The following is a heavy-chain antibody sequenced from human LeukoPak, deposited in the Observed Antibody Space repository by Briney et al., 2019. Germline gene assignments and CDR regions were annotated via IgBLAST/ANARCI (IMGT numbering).Heavy chain of an antibody. D-gene: IGHD3-9*01. J-gene: IGHJ3*02. Sequence: SETLSLTCTVSGGSISSGGYYWSWIRQHPVKGLEWIGYIYYSGSTYYNPSLKSRVTISVDTSKNQFSLKLSSVTAADTAVYYCARSPRYYDILTGYRGGAFDIWGQGTMVTVSS. CDR3: ARSPRYYDILTGYRGGAFDI. CDR1: GGSISSGGYY. V-gene: IGHV4-31*03. CDR2: IYYSGST.